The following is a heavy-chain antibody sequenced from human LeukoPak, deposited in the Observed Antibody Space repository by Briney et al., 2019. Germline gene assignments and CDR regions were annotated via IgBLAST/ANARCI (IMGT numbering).Heavy chain of an antibody. J-gene: IGHJ5*02. Sequence: GSSVKVSCKASGYTFTSYDINLVRQATGQGLEWMGWMNPNSGNTGYAQKFQGRVTTTRHHSISKAYMELSSLRYADTAVYYCGRGRSGYDWSNWLAPWGQGTLVSVSS. CDR1: GYTFTSYD. CDR2: MNPNSGNT. CDR3: GRGRSGYDWSNWLAP. V-gene: IGHV1-8*01. D-gene: IGHD5-12*01.